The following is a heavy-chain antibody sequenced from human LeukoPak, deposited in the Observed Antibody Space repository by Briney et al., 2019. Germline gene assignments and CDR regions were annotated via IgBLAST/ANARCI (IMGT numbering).Heavy chain of an antibody. Sequence: PSETLSLTCAVSGCSISSYYWSWIRQPPGKGLEWIGYIYHSGSTDYNPSLKSRVTISVDTSKNQFSLKLSSVTAADTAVYYCARRTVGATVFDYWGQGALVTVSS. CDR2: IYHSGST. CDR3: ARRTVGATVFDY. D-gene: IGHD1-26*01. CDR1: GCSISSYY. J-gene: IGHJ4*02. V-gene: IGHV4-59*08.